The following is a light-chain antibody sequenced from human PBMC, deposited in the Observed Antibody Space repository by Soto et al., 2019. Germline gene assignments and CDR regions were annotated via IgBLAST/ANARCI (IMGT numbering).Light chain of an antibody. CDR1: QTISGW. V-gene: IGKV1-5*01. J-gene: IGKJ1*01. Sequence: DIQMTQSPSTLSASVGDTVTITCRASQTISGWLAWYQQRPGKAPNLLISGASTRATGVTARFSGSGSGTEFTLTINSLQSEDFAVYYCQQYNHWPGTFGQGTKVDIK. CDR3: QQYNHWPGT. CDR2: GAS.